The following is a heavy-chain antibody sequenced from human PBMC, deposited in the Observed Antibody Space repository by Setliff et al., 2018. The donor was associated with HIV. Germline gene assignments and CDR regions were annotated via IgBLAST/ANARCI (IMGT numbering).Heavy chain of an antibody. CDR3: AREGVPTVDEEWYYFDQ. V-gene: IGHV1-18*01. CDR1: GYTFTNYG. CDR2: ISGYNGKT. D-gene: IGHD3-3*01. J-gene: IGHJ4*02. Sequence: GASVKVSCKASGYTFTNYGTNWVRQAPGLGLEWMGWISGYNGKTEYAQRFQDRVTMTTDTSTNTVYMEMRRLTSDDTAVYYCAREGVPTVDEEWYYFDQWGQGTLVTVSS.